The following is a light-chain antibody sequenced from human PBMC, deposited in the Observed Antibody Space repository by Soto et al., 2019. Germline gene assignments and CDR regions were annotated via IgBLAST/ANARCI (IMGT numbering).Light chain of an antibody. J-gene: IGKJ2*01. CDR3: QQYDNLRPDT. Sequence: DSQMTQSPSSLSASVGDRVTITCQASQDITNYLDWYRQIPGKAPNLRIYGATNLETGVPSRLSGSGSGTHFSFTISSLQPEDIATYYYQQYDNLRPDTFGQGTKLEI. V-gene: IGKV1-33*01. CDR2: GAT. CDR1: QDITNY.